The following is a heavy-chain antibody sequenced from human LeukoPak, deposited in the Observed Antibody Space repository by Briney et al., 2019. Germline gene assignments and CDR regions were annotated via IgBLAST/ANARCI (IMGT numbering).Heavy chain of an antibody. J-gene: IGHJ3*01. CDR2: INPNSGGT. CDR3: ARDVSGYGGDEIFSWGFDF. CDR1: GYTFTGYY. Sequence: ASVRVSCKASGYTFTGYYMHWVRRAPGQGLEWMGWINPNSGGTNYAQKFQGRVTITRDTSISTAYMELSRLRSDDTAVYYCARDVSGYGGDEIFSWGFDFWGQGTMVTVSS. V-gene: IGHV1-2*02. D-gene: IGHD5-12*01.